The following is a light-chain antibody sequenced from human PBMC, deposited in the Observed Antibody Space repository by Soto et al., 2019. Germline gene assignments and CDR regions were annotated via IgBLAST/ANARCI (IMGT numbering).Light chain of an antibody. CDR1: SSNIGSNY. J-gene: IGLJ1*01. CDR2: RNN. Sequence: QSVLTQPPSASGTPGQRVTISCSGSSSNIGSNYVYWYQQLPGTVPKLLIYRNNQRPLGVPDRFSGSKSGTSASLAISGLRSEDEADYYCAAWDDSLSGYVFATGTKVTVL. CDR3: AAWDDSLSGYV. V-gene: IGLV1-47*01.